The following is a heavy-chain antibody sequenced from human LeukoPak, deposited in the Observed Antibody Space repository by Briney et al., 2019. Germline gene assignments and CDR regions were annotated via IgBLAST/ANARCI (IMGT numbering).Heavy chain of an antibody. Sequence: ASVTVSCMASGYTFTGYYIHWVRQAPGRGLAWMGWMNPNHGGTNSAQNFQGRGTLTMGTSISPAYMELSRLGSDGKARVYLSRDGISYKSSAYYRWWGEWRHYGMAVWGQGTTVTVPS. V-gene: IGHV1-2*02. J-gene: IGHJ6*02. CDR2: MNPNHGGT. CDR1: GYTFTGYY. CDR3: SRDGISYKSSAYYRWWGEWRHYGMAV. D-gene: IGHD3-22*01.